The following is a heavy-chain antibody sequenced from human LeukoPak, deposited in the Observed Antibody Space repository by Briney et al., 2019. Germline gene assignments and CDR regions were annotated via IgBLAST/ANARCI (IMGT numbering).Heavy chain of an antibody. J-gene: IGHJ3*02. CDR2: MNPNSGNT. Sequence: GASVKVSCKASGYTFTSYDINWVRQATGQGLEWMGWMNPNSGNTGYAQKFQGRVTMTRNTSISTAYMELSSLRYEDTAVYYCARRVNYDYIWGSYRIRRGDAFDIWGQGTMVTVSS. CDR3: ARRVNYDYIWGSYRIRRGDAFDI. CDR1: GYTFTSYD. D-gene: IGHD3-16*02. V-gene: IGHV1-8*01.